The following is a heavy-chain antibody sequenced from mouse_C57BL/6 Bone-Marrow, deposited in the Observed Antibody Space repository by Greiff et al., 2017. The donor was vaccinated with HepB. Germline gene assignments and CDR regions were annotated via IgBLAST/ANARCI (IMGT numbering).Heavy chain of an antibody. D-gene: IGHD1-1*01. CDR3: ARQDLGSSYFGY. V-gene: IGHV5-17*01. J-gene: IGHJ2*01. CDR1: GFTFSDYG. Sequence: DVKLVESGGGLVKPGGSLKLSCAASGFTFSDYGMHWVRQAPEKGLEWVAYISSGSSTIYYADTVKGRFTIYRDNAKNTLFLQMTSLRSEDTAMYYCARQDLGSSYFGYWGQGTTLTVSS. CDR2: ISSGSSTI.